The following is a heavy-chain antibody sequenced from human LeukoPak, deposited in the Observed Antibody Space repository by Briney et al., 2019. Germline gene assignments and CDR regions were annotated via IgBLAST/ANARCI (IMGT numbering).Heavy chain of an antibody. CDR2: IKQEGSAR. V-gene: IGHV3-7*01. CDR3: ARDPGIAAAGTVGYFDS. J-gene: IGHJ4*02. CDR1: GFSFSSYW. Sequence: GGSLRLSCVASGFSFSSYWMSWVRQTPGKGLEWVANIKQEGSARYYVDSVTGRFTISRDNAMNSLYLQMNSLRVEDTAVYYCARDPGIAAAGTVGYFDSWGQGILVTVST. D-gene: IGHD6-13*01.